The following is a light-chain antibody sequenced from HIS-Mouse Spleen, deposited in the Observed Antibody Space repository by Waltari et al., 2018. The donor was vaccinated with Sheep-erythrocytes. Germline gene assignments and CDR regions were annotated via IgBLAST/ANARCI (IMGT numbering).Light chain of an antibody. CDR1: SGDVGMYNL. CDR2: EGS. V-gene: IGLV2-23*01. CDR3: CSYAGSSTPWV. Sequence: QSALTQPASVSGSPGQSITIPCTGTSGDVGMYNLASWYQQHPGKAPKLMIYEGSKRPSGVSNRFSGSKSGNTASLTISGLQAEDEADYYCCSYAGSSTPWVFGGGTKLTVL. J-gene: IGLJ3*02.